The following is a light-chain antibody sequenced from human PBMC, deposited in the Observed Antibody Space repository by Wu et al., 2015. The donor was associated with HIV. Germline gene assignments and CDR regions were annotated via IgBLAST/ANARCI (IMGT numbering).Light chain of an antibody. Sequence: EIVLTQSPATLSLSRGQRVTLSCRASQSISNNYLAWYQQKPGQAPRLLIFAASSRATGIPARFSGSGSGTDFTLTISRLEPEDFAMYYCQQYVNTRQTFGQGTKVEIK. CDR2: AAS. V-gene: IGKV3-20*01. J-gene: IGKJ1*01. CDR1: QSISNNY. CDR3: QQYVNTRQT.